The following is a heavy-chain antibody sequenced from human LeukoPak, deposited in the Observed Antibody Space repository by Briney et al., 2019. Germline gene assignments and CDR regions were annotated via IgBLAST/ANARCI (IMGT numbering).Heavy chain of an antibody. CDR1: GGSIRCGGFY. CDR3: ARGDYPYYYGMDV. Sequence: SQTLSLTCPVSGGSIRCGGFYWTWIRQPAGKGREWIGRIYTSGSTNYNPTLKSGVTISVDTSKNQFSLKLSSVTAADTAVYYCARGDYPYYYGMDVWGQGTTVTVSS. J-gene: IGHJ6*02. V-gene: IGHV4-61*02. D-gene: IGHD4-11*01. CDR2: IYTSGST.